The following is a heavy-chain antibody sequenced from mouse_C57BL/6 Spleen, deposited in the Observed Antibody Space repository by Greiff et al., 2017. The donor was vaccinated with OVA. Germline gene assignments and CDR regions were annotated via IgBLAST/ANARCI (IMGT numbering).Heavy chain of an antibody. CDR2: FHPYNDDT. D-gene: IGHD1-1*01. J-gene: IGHJ1*03. CDR3: ARPKYYGSSYWYFDV. Sequence: QVQLQQSGAELVKPGASVKMSCKASGYTFTTYPIEWMKQNHGKSLEWIGNFHPYNDDTKYNEKFKGKATLTVEKSSSTVYLELSRLTSDDSAVYYCARPKYYGSSYWYFDVWGTGTTVTVSS. CDR1: GYTFTTYP. V-gene: IGHV1-47*01.